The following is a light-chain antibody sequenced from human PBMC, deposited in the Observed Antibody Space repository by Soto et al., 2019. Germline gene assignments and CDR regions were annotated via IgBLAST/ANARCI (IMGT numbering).Light chain of an antibody. V-gene: IGLV2-14*01. CDR2: DVS. Sequence: QSALTQPASVSGSPGQSITISCTGTISDVGGYNYVSWYQQHPGKAPKLMIYDVSNRPSGVSNRFSGSKSGNTASLTISGIQAEDEADYYCRSYTSSSTVVFAGGTELTVL. CDR1: ISDVGGYNY. J-gene: IGLJ2*01. CDR3: RSYTSSSTVV.